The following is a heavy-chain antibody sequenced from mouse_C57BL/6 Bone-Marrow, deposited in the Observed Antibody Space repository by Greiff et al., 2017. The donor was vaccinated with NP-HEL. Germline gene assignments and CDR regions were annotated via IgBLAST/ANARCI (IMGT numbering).Heavy chain of an antibody. Sequence: QVQLQQSGAELVKPGASVKLSCKASGYTFTSYWLHWVKQRPGQGLEWIGMIHPNSGSTNYNEKFKSKATLTVDKSSSTAYMQLSSLTSEDSAVYYCAGLWRLFDYWGQGTTLTVSS. V-gene: IGHV1-64*01. CDR1: GYTFTSYW. J-gene: IGHJ2*01. CDR2: IHPNSGST. D-gene: IGHD1-1*02. CDR3: AGLWRLFDY.